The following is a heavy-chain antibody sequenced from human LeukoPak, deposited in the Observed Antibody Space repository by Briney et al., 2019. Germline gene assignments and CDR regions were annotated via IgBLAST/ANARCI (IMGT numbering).Heavy chain of an antibody. V-gene: IGHV3-9*03. CDR3: AKAGDYGDYFDY. J-gene: IGHJ4*02. D-gene: IGHD4-17*01. CDR1: GFTFDDYA. Sequence: GGSLRLSCAASGFTFDDYAMHWVRQAPGKGLEWVSGISWNSGSIGYADSVKGRFTISRDNAKNSLYLQMNSLRAEDMALYYCAKAGDYGDYFDYWGQGTLVTVSS. CDR2: ISWNSGSI.